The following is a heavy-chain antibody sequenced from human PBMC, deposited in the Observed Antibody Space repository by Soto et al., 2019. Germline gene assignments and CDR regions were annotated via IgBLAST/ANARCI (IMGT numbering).Heavy chain of an antibody. D-gene: IGHD3-22*01. CDR1: GFTFSSYA. J-gene: IGHJ4*02. V-gene: IGHV3-23*01. CDR2: ITASGGAT. CDR3: TKDKYYYESAADDPFDI. Sequence: GGSLRLSCAASGFTFSSYAMSWVRQAPGKGLEWVSSITASGGATYYTDSVKGRFTISRDNSKNTLYLQMHSLRAEDTAVYYCTKDKYYYESAADDPFDIWGQGTLVTVSS.